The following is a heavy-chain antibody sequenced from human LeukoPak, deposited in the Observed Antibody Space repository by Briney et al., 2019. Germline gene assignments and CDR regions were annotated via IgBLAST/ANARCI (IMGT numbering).Heavy chain of an antibody. V-gene: IGHV4-4*07. CDR3: ARGYGSGTESNWFDP. Sequence: PSETLSLTCTVSGGSICSYYWSWIRQPAGKGVEWIGRIYTSGNTIYNPSLKSRDTMSIDTSKNQFSLKLISVTAADTAVYYCARGYGSGTESNWFDPWGQGTLVTVSS. CDR2: IYTSGNT. D-gene: IGHD3-10*01. CDR1: GGSICSYY. J-gene: IGHJ5*02.